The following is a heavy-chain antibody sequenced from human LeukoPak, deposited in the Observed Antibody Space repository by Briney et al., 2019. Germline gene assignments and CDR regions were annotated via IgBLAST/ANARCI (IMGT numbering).Heavy chain of an antibody. D-gene: IGHD5-18*01. CDR3: ARLGRYVYFIDY. Sequence: KSSPTLSLTCAVSGGSISSAGYSWSWIRQPPGKGLEWIGYIYHSGSTYYNSSLKSRVTISVDRSKNQFSLKLTSVTAADTAVYYCARLGRYVYFIDYWGQGTLVTVSS. J-gene: IGHJ4*02. CDR2: IYHSGST. V-gene: IGHV4-30-2*01. CDR1: GGSISSAGYS.